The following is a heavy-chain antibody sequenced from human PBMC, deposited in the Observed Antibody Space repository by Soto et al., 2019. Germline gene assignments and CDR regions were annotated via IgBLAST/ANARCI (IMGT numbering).Heavy chain of an antibody. J-gene: IGHJ4*02. CDR3: ASRYGSCFAY. D-gene: IGHD5-18*01. CDR1: GGSISSGGYS. CDR2: IYHSGST. V-gene: IGHV4-30-2*01. Sequence: PSETLSLTCAGSGGSISSGGYSWSWIRQPPGKGLEWIGYIYHSGSTYYNPSLKSRVTISVDTSKNQFSLKLSSVTAADTAVYYCASRYGSCFAYWGQGTLVPVSS.